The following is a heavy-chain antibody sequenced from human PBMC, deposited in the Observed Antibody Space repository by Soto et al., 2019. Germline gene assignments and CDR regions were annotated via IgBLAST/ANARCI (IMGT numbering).Heavy chain of an antibody. CDR1: GFTLSSYA. Sequence: GGSLRLSCAASGFTLSSYAMNWVRQAPGKGLEWVSTISGSGGSTSYADSVKGRFTVSIDTSKNTLYLQMSSLRAEDTAVYFCANHHFDFWTQGTLVTVSS. J-gene: IGHJ4*02. CDR3: ANHHFDF. CDR2: ISGSGGST. V-gene: IGHV3-23*01.